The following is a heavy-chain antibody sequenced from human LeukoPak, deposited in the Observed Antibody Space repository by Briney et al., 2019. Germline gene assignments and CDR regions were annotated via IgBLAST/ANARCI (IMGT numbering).Heavy chain of an antibody. J-gene: IGHJ5*02. Sequence: SETLSLTCIVSGASISSYYWSWIRQPPGKGLEWIGYIYYSGNTNYNPSLKSRVNISVDTSKNQFSLRLSSVTAADTAVYYCARAVRGFDPWGQGTLVTVSS. CDR3: ARAVRGFDP. CDR2: IYYSGNT. V-gene: IGHV4-59*01. CDR1: GASISSYY.